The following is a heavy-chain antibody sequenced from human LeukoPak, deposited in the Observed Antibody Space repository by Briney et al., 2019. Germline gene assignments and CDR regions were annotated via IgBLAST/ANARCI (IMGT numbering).Heavy chain of an antibody. Sequence: ASVKVSCKASGYTFSSYGITWVRQAPGQGLEWMGWINPNSGGTNYAQKFQGRVTMTRDTSISTAYMELSRLRSDDTAVYYCARVLYYDILTGYSPFDYWGQGTLVTVSS. V-gene: IGHV1-2*02. CDR1: GYTFSSYG. J-gene: IGHJ4*02. CDR3: ARVLYYDILTGYSPFDY. D-gene: IGHD3-9*01. CDR2: INPNSGGT.